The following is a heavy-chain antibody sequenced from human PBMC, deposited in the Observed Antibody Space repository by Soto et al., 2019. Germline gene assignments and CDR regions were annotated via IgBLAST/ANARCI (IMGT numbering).Heavy chain of an antibody. J-gene: IGHJ4*02. CDR2: IHYSGTT. D-gene: IGHD6-19*01. CDR3: ARHLKAVAAAMDY. Sequence: SETLSLTCRVSGDSISDTIYYWGWVRQSPGKGLEWIGSIHYSGTTQFHPTLKTRVTISVDTSKNEFSLRLRAVTDAETAGYFCARHLKAVAAAMDYWGQGLPVTVSS. V-gene: IGHV4-39*01. CDR1: GDSISDTIYY.